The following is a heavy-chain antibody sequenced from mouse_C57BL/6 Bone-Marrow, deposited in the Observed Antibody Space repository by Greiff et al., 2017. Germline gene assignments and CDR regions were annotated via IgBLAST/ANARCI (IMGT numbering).Heavy chain of an antibody. CDR2: ISNGGGST. Sequence: EVQGVESGGGLVQPGGSLKLSCAASGFTFSDYYMYWVRQTPEKRLEWVAYISNGGGSTYYPDTVKGRFTISRDNAKNTLYLQMSRLKSEDTAMYYCARPFYGNFYYAMDYWGQGTSVTVSS. CDR3: ARPFYGNFYYAMDY. J-gene: IGHJ4*01. V-gene: IGHV5-12*01. CDR1: GFTFSDYY. D-gene: IGHD2-10*01.